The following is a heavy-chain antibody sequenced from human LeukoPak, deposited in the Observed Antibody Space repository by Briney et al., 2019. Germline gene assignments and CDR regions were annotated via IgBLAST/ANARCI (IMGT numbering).Heavy chain of an antibody. CDR2: ISGSGGST. J-gene: IGHJ6*02. Sequence: SGGSLRLSCAASGFTFSSYAMSWVRQAPGKGLEWVSAISGSGGSTYYADSVKGRFTISRDNSKNTLYLRMNSLRAEDTAVYYCAKEILVVVPVANYYGMDVWGQGTTVTVSS. V-gene: IGHV3-23*01. D-gene: IGHD2-2*01. CDR1: GFTFSSYA. CDR3: AKEILVVVPVANYYGMDV.